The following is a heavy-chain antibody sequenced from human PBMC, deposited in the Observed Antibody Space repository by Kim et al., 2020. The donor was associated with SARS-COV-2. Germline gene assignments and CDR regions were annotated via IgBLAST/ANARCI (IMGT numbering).Heavy chain of an antibody. CDR2: GGNT. Sequence: GGNTESADSVKGRFPSSRDSSKNTVYLQMSSLRVDDTAVYYCVSLRGSSWGQGTLVTVSS. V-gene: IGHV3-53*01. D-gene: IGHD3-10*01. J-gene: IGHJ5*02. CDR3: VSLRGSS.